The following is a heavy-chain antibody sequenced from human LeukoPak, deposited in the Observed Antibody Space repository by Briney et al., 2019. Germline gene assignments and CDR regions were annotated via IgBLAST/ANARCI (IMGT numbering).Heavy chain of an antibody. V-gene: IGHV4-30-4*01. J-gene: IGHJ3*01. CDR3: ARDNYDSSGYYEHALDL. CDR2: IYYTGST. CDR1: GGSISSGDYY. D-gene: IGHD3-22*01. Sequence: SQTLSLSCTVSGGSISSGDYYWTWIRQPPGKGLEWIAYIYYTGSTYYNPSLKSRVTISVDTSKNQFSLKMTSLTAADTAVYYCARDNYDSSGYYEHALDLWGQGTMVTVSS.